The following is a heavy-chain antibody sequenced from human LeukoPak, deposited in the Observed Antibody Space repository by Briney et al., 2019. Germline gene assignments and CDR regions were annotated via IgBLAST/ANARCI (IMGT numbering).Heavy chain of an antibody. D-gene: IGHD6-13*01. CDR2: IYSGGTT. V-gene: IGHV3-53*01. CDR1: GFTVSSNY. Sequence: GGSLRLSCAASGFTVSSNYMSWVRQAPGKGLEWVSVIYSGGTTNHADSVKGRFTISRDNSKNTLYLQMNSLRAEDTAVYYCARVSAGIAAAGITDWGQGTLVTVSS. CDR3: ARVSAGIAAAGITD. J-gene: IGHJ4*02.